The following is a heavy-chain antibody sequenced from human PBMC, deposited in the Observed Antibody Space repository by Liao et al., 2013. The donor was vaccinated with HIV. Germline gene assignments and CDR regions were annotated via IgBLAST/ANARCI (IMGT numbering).Heavy chain of an antibody. D-gene: IGHD3-16*01. Sequence: QVQLQESGPGLVKPSGTLSLTCSVSGASISSYYWNWIRQPPGKRPEWLAYVSDSGSTNYKPSLKSRIAISVDTSKSQFSLNLNSVTAADTAVYYCAASGGPYWYFNLWGRGTLVTVSS. CDR3: AASGGPYWYFNL. CDR1: GASISSYY. CDR2: VSDSGST. V-gene: IGHV4-59*03. J-gene: IGHJ2*01.